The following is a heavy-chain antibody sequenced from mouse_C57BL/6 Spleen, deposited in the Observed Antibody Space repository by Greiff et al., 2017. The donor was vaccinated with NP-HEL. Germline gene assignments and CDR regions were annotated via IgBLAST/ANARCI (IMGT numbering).Heavy chain of an antibody. J-gene: IGHJ2*01. CDR1: GYTFTSYW. CDR2: IDPSDSYT. D-gene: IGHD1-1*01. V-gene: IGHV1-69*01. CDR3: ARSPPFYGSSYPKFDY. Sequence: VQLQQSGAELVMPGASVKLSCKASGYTFTSYWMHWVKQRPGQGLEWIGEIDPSDSYTNYNQKFKGKSTLTVDKSSSTAYMQLSSLTSEDSAVYYCARSPPFYGSSYPKFDYWGQGTTLTVSS.